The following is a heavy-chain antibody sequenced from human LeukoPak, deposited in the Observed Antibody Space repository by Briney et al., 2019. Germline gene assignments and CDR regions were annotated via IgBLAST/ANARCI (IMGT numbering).Heavy chain of an antibody. Sequence: PSETLSLTCTVSGGSISRYYWSWIPQPAGKGLEWIGRIYTSGSTNYNPSLKSRVTMSVDTSKNQFSLKLSSVSAADTAVYYCARDDYSNHLYMDVWGKGTTVTVSS. D-gene: IGHD4-11*01. CDR2: IYTSGST. J-gene: IGHJ6*03. CDR3: ARDDYSNHLYMDV. V-gene: IGHV4-4*07. CDR1: GGSISRYY.